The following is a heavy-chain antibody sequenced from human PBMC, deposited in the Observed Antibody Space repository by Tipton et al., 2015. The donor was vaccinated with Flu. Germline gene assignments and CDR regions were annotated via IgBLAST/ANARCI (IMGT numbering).Heavy chain of an antibody. V-gene: IGHV4-59*01. J-gene: IGHJ5*02. CDR1: GGSISSYY. CDR3: ASTIVLGSIRWFDP. Sequence: TLSLTCTVSGGSISSYYWSWIRQPPGKGLEWIGYIYYSGSTNYNPSLKSQVTISVDTSKNQFSLKLSSVTAADTAVYYFASTIVLGSIRWFDPWGQGTLVTVSS. D-gene: IGHD2/OR15-2a*01. CDR2: IYYSGST.